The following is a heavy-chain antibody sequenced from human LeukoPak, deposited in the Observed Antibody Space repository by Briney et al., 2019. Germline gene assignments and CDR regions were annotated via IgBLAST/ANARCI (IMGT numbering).Heavy chain of an antibody. Sequence: GGSLRLSCAASGFTFSDYYMSWIRQAPGKGLEWVSYISSSSSYTNYADSVRGRFTISRDNAKNSLYLQMNSLRAEDTAVYYCARTLPGYDYFHAFDIWGQGTMVTVSS. CDR3: ARTLPGYDYFHAFDI. V-gene: IGHV3-11*06. J-gene: IGHJ3*02. D-gene: IGHD5-12*01. CDR1: GFTFSDYY. CDR2: ISSSSSYT.